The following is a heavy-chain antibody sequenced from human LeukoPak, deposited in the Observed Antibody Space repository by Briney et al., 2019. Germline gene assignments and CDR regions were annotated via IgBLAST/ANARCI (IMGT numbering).Heavy chain of an antibody. CDR1: GFTFSNYA. CDR2: ISYDGSSK. J-gene: IGHJ6*02. CDR3: ARPSHPQTNGWYYFFGMDV. V-gene: IGHV3-30-3*01. Sequence: PGGSLRLSCAASGFTFSNYAILWVRQAPGKGREGVAVISYDGSSKNLADSVKGRFTISRDNSKNTLYLQMNSLRVEDTAVYYCARPSHPQTNGWYYFFGMDVWGQGTTATVSS. D-gene: IGHD6-19*01.